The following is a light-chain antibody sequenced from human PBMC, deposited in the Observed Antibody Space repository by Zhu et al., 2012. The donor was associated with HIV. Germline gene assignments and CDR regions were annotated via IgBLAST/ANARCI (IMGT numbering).Light chain of an antibody. Sequence: EILMTQSPATLSVSLGGRATLSCRASQSIASNLAWYQQKPGQAPRLLIFDTSTRATGIPARFSGSGSGTEFSLTISTMQSEDFATYYCQLYNNWPLFGQGTKVEIK. J-gene: IGKJ1*01. CDR3: QLYNNWPL. V-gene: IGKV3-15*01. CDR2: DTS. CDR1: QSIASN.